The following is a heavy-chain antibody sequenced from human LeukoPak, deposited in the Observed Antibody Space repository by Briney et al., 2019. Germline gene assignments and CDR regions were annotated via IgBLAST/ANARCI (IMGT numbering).Heavy chain of an antibody. CDR3: ARVSKLIPHVAGPTRGDWFYH. J-gene: IGHJ5*02. Sequence: ASVKVSCKASGYTFTGYYMHLVRQAPGQGLEWMGRINPNSGGTNYAQKFQGRVTMTRDTSISTAYMELSRLRSDDTAVYYCARVSKLIPHVAGPTRGDWFYHWGPETLVTVSS. CDR2: INPNSGGT. D-gene: IGHD6-19*01. CDR1: GYTFTGYY. V-gene: IGHV1-2*06.